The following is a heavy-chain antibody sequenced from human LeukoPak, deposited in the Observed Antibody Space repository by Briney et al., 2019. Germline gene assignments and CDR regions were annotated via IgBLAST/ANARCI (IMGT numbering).Heavy chain of an antibody. CDR1: GFTFSRDS. V-gene: IGHV3-48*01. J-gene: IGHJ4*02. D-gene: IGHD2-15*01. Sequence: GGSLRLSCAASGFTFSRDSMNWVRQAPGKGLKWVSYINGGGSPIYYADSVRGRFTISRDNAKNSLYLQMNSLRAEDTAVYYCVRDNPRCCGVVPANIDDYWGQGTLVTVSS. CDR2: INGGGSPI. CDR3: VRDNPRCCGVVPANIDDY.